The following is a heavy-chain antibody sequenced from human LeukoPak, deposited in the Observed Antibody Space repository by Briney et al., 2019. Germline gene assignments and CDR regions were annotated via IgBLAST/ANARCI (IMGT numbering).Heavy chain of an antibody. J-gene: IGHJ4*02. CDR2: ISGSSSNT. D-gene: IGHD2-15*01. CDR3: TRHPAEGDY. V-gene: IGHV3-48*04. CDR1: GFTFSSYN. Sequence: PGGSLRLSCAASGFTFSSYNMNWVRQAPEKGLESISYISGSSSNTNYAGSVKGRFTISRDNAKNSLYLQMNSLRAEDTAVYYCTRHPAEGDYWGQGTLVTVSS.